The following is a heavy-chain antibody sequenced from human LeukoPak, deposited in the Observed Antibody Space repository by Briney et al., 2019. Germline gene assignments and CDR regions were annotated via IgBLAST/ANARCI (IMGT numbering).Heavy chain of an antibody. J-gene: IGHJ6*02. D-gene: IGHD3-10*01. Sequence: GGSLRLSCGASGFTFSNYDVNWVRQAPGKGLEWVSYISSSGYTIYYADSVKGRFTISRDNAKNSLYLQMNSLRAEDTAVYYCARGRYYYGSWYMDVWGQGTTVTVSS. V-gene: IGHV3-48*03. CDR1: GFTFSNYD. CDR3: ARGRYYYGSWYMDV. CDR2: ISSSGYTI.